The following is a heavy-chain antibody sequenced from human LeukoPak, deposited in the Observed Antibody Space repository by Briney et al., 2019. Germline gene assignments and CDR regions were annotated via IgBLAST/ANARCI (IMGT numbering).Heavy chain of an antibody. D-gene: IGHD3-22*01. Sequence: GASVKVSCKASGYTFTGYYMHWVRQAPGQGLEWMGWINTNTGNPTYAQGFTGRFVFSLDTSVSTAYLQISSLKAEDTAVYYCARGYYYDSSGYYLGWGQGTLVTVSS. J-gene: IGHJ4*02. CDR3: ARGYYYDSSGYYLG. CDR1: GYTFTGYY. CDR2: INTNTGNP. V-gene: IGHV7-4-1*02.